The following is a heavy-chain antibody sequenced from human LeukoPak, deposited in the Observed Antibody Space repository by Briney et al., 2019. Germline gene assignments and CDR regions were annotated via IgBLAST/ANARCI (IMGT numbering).Heavy chain of an antibody. D-gene: IGHD7-27*01. CDR3: TREVWGSTFPDY. CDR2: THHSGAT. J-gene: IGHJ4*02. Sequence: PSETLSLTCSVSGYSISSGYFWGWIRQPPGKGPEWIATTHHSGATYYNPSLKSRVTLSVDTSKNQVSLKMTSVTAADTAVYYCTREVWGSTFPDYWGQGTLVTVSP. V-gene: IGHV4-38-2*02. CDR1: GYSISSGYF.